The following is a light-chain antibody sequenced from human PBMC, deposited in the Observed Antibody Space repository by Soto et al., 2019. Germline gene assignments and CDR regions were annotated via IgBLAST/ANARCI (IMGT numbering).Light chain of an antibody. CDR1: QSVSSY. J-gene: IGKJ4*01. CDR3: QQYGSSPLT. V-gene: IGKV3-11*01. Sequence: EIVLTQSPATLSLSPGERATLSCRASQSVSSYLSWYQQKPDQAPRLLIYDASNRATGIPARFSGSGSGTDFTLTISSLEPEDFAVYYCQQYGSSPLTFGGGTKVDI. CDR2: DAS.